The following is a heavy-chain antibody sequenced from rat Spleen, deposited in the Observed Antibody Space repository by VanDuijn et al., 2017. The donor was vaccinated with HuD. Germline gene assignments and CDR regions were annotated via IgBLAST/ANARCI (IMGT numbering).Heavy chain of an antibody. CDR2: ISTGGGNT. D-gene: IGHD1-11*01. CDR3: ARHGYGGYSGSFAY. Sequence: EVQLVESGGGLVRPGRSLKLSCAASGFTFSDYNMAWVRQAPKKGLEWVASISTGGGNTYYRDSVKGRFTISRDNAESTLYLQMDSLRSEDTATYYWARHGYGGYSGSFAYWGQGVMVTVSS. CDR1: GFTFSDYN. J-gene: IGHJ2*01. V-gene: IGHV5-25*01.